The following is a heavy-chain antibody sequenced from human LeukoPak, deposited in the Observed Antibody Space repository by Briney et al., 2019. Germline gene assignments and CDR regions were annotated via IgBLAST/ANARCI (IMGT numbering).Heavy chain of an antibody. CDR3: ARESACGTTNCLAPADWLDP. J-gene: IGHJ5*02. Sequence: GASVKVSCKASGYTFTRYYMHWVRQAPGQGLEWMGWISPNSGDTDIAQKFQGRVTMTRDTSIATSYMEVDSLTSDDTAVYYCARESACGTTNCLAPADWLDPWGQGTLVSVSS. D-gene: IGHD2-2*01. CDR2: ISPNSGDT. CDR1: GYTFTRYY. V-gene: IGHV1-2*02.